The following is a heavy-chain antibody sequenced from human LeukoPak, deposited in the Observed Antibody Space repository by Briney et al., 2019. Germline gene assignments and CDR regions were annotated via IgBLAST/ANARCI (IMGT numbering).Heavy chain of an antibody. CDR2: IYPGDSDT. V-gene: IGHV5-51*01. CDR1: GYNFPIYW. Sequence: GESLKISCQGSGYNFPIYWVGWVRQMPGKGLEWMGIIYPGDSDTRYSPSFQGQVTISADKSISTAYLQWSSLKASDTAMYYCARQGHRDGYNPGYWGQGTLVTVSS. CDR3: ARQGHRDGYNPGY. D-gene: IGHD5-24*01. J-gene: IGHJ4*02.